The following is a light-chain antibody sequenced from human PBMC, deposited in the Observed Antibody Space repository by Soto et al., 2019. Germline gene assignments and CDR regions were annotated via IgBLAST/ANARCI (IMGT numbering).Light chain of an antibody. CDR1: QSINNY. V-gene: IGKV1-39*01. CDR3: QQGFSAPPWT. J-gene: IGKJ1*01. CDR2: DAS. Sequence: IQMTQSPSSLSASVGDRVTITCRSSQSINNYLNWYQQRPGKAPKVLIYDASSLQSGVPSRFSGSGSGTEFTLTISSLQREDFATYYCQQGFSAPPWTFGQGTKVDIK.